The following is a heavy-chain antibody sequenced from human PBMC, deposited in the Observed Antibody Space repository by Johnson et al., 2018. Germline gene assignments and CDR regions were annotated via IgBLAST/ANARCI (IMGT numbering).Heavy chain of an antibody. CDR1: GFTFSSYW. Sequence: VQLVQSGGGLVQPGGSLRLSCAASGFTFSSYWMRWVRQAPGKGLEWVANIKQDGSEKYYVDSVKGRFTLSRDNAKNSLYLKMNSLGARDTAVYYGARVARFWPQYYYDMDVGGQGTTVTVSS. V-gene: IGHV3-7*01. CDR3: ARVARFWPQYYYDMDV. J-gene: IGHJ6*02. D-gene: IGHD3-3*01. CDR2: IKQDGSEK.